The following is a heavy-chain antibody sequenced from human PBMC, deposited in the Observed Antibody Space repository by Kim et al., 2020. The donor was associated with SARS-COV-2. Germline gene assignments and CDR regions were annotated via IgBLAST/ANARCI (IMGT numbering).Heavy chain of an antibody. D-gene: IGHD3-22*01. J-gene: IGHJ2*01. CDR1: GGSISSYY. CDR2: IYYSGST. V-gene: IGHV4-59*13. Sequence: SETLSLTCTVSGGSISSYYWSWIRQPPGKGLEWIGYIYYSGSTNYNPSLKSRVTISVDTSKNQFSLKLSSVTAADTAVYYCARDGDYYDSSGYGYFDLWGRGTLVTVSS. CDR3: ARDGDYYDSSGYGYFDL.